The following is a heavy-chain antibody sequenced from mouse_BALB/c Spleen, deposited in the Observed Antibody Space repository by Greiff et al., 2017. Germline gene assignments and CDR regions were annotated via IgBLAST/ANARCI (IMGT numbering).Heavy chain of an antibody. D-gene: IGHD1-2*01. J-gene: IGHJ3*01. V-gene: IGHV5-9-4*01. CDR3: AKEDYSYEAWFAY. Sequence: EVKLMESGGGLVQPGGSLKLSCAASGFTFSSYAMSWVRQSPEKRLEWVAEISSGGSYTYYPDTVTGRFTISRDNAKNTLYLEMSSLRSEDTAMYYCAKEDYSYEAWFAYWGQGTLVTVSA. CDR2: ISSGGSYT. CDR1: GFTFSSYA.